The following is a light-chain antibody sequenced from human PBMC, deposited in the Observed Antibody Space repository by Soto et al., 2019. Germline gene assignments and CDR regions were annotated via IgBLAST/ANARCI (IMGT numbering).Light chain of an antibody. Sequence: DIQMTQSPSSLSASVGDRVTITCRASQGSINYLAWYQHRPGKVPKLLIYAASTLQSGVPSRFSGSGSGTDFTLTNSSLQPEDAAIYYCQNYNSALLTFGGGTKVEIK. J-gene: IGKJ4*01. CDR3: QNYNSALLT. V-gene: IGKV1-27*01. CDR2: AAS. CDR1: QGSINY.